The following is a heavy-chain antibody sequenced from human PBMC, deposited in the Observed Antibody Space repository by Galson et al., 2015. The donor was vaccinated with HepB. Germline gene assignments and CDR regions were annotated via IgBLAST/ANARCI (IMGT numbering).Heavy chain of an antibody. J-gene: IGHJ4*02. D-gene: IGHD3-10*01. Sequence: SLRLSCAASGFTVSSNYMSWVRQAPGKGLEWVSVIYSGGSTYYADSVKGRFTISRDNSKNTLYLQMNSLRAEDTAVYYCARIEGDYGSGSYVDYWGQGTLVTVSS. CDR2: IYSGGST. CDR3: ARIEGDYGSGSYVDY. V-gene: IGHV3-53*01. CDR1: GFTVSSNY.